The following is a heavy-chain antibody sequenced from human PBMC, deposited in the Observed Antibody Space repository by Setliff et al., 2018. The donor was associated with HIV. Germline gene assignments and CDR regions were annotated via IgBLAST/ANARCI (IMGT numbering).Heavy chain of an antibody. Sequence: SETLSLTCTVSGDLINNHNWNWIRQFPEKGLEWLGNIHYSGTSNYNSSLKSRIVISLDTSKKQFSLHFYSVTAADTAVYYCARSRIRGYYDTSPAMAFDIWGQGTMVTVSS. D-gene: IGHD3-22*01. CDR1: GDLINNHN. CDR3: ARSRIRGYYDTSPAMAFDI. CDR2: IHYSGTS. V-gene: IGHV4-59*08. J-gene: IGHJ3*02.